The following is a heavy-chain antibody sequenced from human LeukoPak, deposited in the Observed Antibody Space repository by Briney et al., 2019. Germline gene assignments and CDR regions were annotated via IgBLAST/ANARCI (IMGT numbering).Heavy chain of an antibody. D-gene: IGHD3-22*01. Sequence: ASVKVSCKVSGYSLSELTMHWVRQAPGKGLEWMGGFDPEDGETIYAQKFQGRVAMTEDTSTDTVYMELSSLRSEDTAVYYCATGPRWGYFESGGSYKNWFDPWGQGTLVTVSS. J-gene: IGHJ5*02. V-gene: IGHV1-24*01. CDR2: FDPEDGET. CDR3: ATGPRWGYFESGGSYKNWFDP. CDR1: GYSLSELT.